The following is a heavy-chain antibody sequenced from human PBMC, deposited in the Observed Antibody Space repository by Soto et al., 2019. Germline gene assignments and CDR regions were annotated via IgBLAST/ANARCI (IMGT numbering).Heavy chain of an antibody. CDR2: MYHTAST. CDR1: GGSMISFY. Sequence: QVQLQESGPRLVRPSETLSLTCTVSGGSMISFYWSWLRQSPEKGLEWIGYMYHTASTNYNPSFRSRVAMSVDTYKNQFSLNLTSLTAADTAVYYCARADNIWFGETFDSWGQVILVTVSS. J-gene: IGHJ4*02. CDR3: ARADNIWFGETFDS. D-gene: IGHD3-10*01. V-gene: IGHV4-59*01.